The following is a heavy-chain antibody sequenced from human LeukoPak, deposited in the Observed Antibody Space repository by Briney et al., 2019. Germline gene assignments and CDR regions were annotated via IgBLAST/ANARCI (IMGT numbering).Heavy chain of an antibody. CDR1: GGSVRRGNYY. J-gene: IGHJ6*03. CDR2: IYTSGTT. CDR3: ARWSGSVTARNYYYYMDV. Sequence: PSQTLSLTCTVSGGSVRRGNYYWTWIRQSAGSGLEWIGRIYTSGTTDYNPSLRTRVTISVDASRNQFSLNLSSVTAADTAVYYCARWSGSVTARNYYYYMDVWGEGTTVTVSS. V-gene: IGHV4-61*02. D-gene: IGHD6-6*01.